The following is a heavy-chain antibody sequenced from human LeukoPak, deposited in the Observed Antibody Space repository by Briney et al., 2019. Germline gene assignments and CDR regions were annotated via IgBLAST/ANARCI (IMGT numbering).Heavy chain of an antibody. Sequence: GGSLRLSCAASGFTFSSYAMHWVRQAPGKGLEWVAVISYDGSNKYYADSVKGRFTISRDNSKNTLYLQMNSLRAEDTAVYYCARPSHQLRYFDWLWGNGGFDYWGQGTLVTVSS. D-gene: IGHD3-9*01. CDR3: ARPSHQLRYFDWLWGNGGFDY. V-gene: IGHV3-30-3*01. CDR2: ISYDGSNK. CDR1: GFTFSSYA. J-gene: IGHJ4*02.